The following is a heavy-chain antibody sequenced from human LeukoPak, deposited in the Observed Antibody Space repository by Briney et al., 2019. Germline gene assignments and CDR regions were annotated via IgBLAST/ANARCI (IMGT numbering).Heavy chain of an antibody. CDR1: GYTFTGYY. J-gene: IGHJ4*02. V-gene: IGHV1-2*02. CDR2: INPNSGGT. CDR3: ARDTYYYDSSGYYSFDY. Sequence: ASVKASCKASGYTFTGYYMHWVRQAPGQGLEWMGWINPNSGGTNYAQKFQGRVTMTRDTSISTAYMELSRLRSDDTAVYYCARDTYYYDSSGYYSFDYWGQGTLVTVSS. D-gene: IGHD3-22*01.